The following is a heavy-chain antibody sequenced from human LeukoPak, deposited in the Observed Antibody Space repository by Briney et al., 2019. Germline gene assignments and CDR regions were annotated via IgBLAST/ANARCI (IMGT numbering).Heavy chain of an antibody. CDR3: ARDSTVWDSPGGFDI. Sequence: QPGGSLRLSCAASGFTFSSYAMHWVRQAPGKGLEWVAVISYDGSNKYYADSVKGRFTISRDNAKNSLYLQMNSLRAEDTAVYYCARDSTVWDSPGGFDIWGKGTMVTVSS. J-gene: IGHJ3*02. V-gene: IGHV3-30*04. CDR2: ISYDGSNK. D-gene: IGHD4-11*01. CDR1: GFTFSSYA.